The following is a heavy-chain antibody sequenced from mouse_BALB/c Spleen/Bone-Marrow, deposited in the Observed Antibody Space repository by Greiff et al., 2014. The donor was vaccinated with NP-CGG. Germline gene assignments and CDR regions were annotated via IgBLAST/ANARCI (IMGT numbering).Heavy chain of an antibody. CDR2: INPNNGGV. J-gene: IGHJ2*01. CDR3: ARRYYYGSRRLDY. Sequence: VQLKDSGPELVKPGASVKIPCKASGYTFTDYNMDWVKQSHGKSLEWIGDINPNNGGVFYNQKFKGKATLTVDKSSSTAYMELRSLASEDTAVYFCARRYYYGSRRLDYWGQGTTLTVSS. V-gene: IGHV1-18*01. CDR1: GYTFTDYN. D-gene: IGHD1-1*01.